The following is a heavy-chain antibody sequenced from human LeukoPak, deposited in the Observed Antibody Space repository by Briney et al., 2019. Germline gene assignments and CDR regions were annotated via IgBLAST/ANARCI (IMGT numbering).Heavy chain of an antibody. J-gene: IGHJ3*02. CDR3: ARADRSGYFGNVVAFDI. CDR2: IHISGST. V-gene: IGHV4-61*02. Sequence: PSQTLSLTCTVSGGSIISGSYSWTWIRQPAGKGLECIGRIHISGSTDYTPSLKSRVTISVDTSKNQFSLKLSSVTAADTAVYYCARADRSGYFGNVVAFDIWGQGPMVTVSS. CDR1: GGSIISGSYS. D-gene: IGHD3-22*01.